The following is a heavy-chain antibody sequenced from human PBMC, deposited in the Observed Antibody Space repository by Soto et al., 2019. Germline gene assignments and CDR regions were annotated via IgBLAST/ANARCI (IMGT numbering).Heavy chain of an antibody. CDR2: INPNSGGT. Sequence: VASVKVSCKASGYTFTGYYMHWVRQAPGQGLEWMGWINPNSGGTNYAQKFQGWVTMTRDTSISTAYMELSRLRSDDTAVYYCARESVSXVRGVIITTYYYYGMDVWGQGTTVTVSS. CDR1: GYTFTGYY. D-gene: IGHD3-10*01. J-gene: IGHJ6*02. V-gene: IGHV1-2*04. CDR3: ARESVSXVRGVIITTYYYYGMDV.